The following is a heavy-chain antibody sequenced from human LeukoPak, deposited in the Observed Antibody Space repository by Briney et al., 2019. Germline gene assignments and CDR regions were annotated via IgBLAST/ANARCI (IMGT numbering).Heavy chain of an antibody. J-gene: IGHJ3*02. CDR1: GFTLSTYD. CDR3: AKDVGRYSGYEPGAFDI. D-gene: IGHD5-12*01. CDR2: ISWNSGSI. V-gene: IGHV3-9*03. Sequence: GGSLRLSCAASGFTLSTYDMHWVRQAPGKGLEWVSGISWNSGSIGYADSVKGRFTISRDNAKNSLYLQMNSLRAEDMALYYCAKDVGRYSGYEPGAFDIWGQGTMVTVSS.